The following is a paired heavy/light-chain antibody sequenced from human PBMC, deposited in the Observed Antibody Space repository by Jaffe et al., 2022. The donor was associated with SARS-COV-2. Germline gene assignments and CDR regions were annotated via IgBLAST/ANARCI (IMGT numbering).Light chain of an antibody. CDR1: SSNIGRKP. Sequence: QSVLTQPPSVSETPGQRVTISCSGSSSNIGRKPVNWYQQLPGTAPKLLIYSNNQRPSGVPDRFSGSKSGTSASLAISGLQSEDEADYYCAAWDASLNGPVFGGGTKLTVL. CDR2: SNN. V-gene: IGLV1-44*01. CDR3: AAWDASLNGPV. J-gene: IGLJ2*01.
Heavy chain of an antibody. CDR3: ARDGGYGDLNCDH. Sequence: QVQLVQSRSEMKKSGASVRVACRASGYTFSSYGITWVRQAPGQGLEWVGWTSTYNGHTRYSQNFQGRVTMTTDASTTTAYLELRSLRSDDTAVYYCARDGGYGDLNCDHWGQGTLVNVSS. V-gene: IGHV1-18*01. J-gene: IGHJ4*02. CDR2: TSTYNGHT. D-gene: IGHD4-17*01. CDR1: GYTFSSYG.